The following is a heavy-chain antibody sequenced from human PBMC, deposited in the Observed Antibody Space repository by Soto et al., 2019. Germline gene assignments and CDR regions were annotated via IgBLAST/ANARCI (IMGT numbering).Heavy chain of an antibody. CDR3: ARWYGDYYFDY. J-gene: IGHJ4*02. CDR1: GLTIASKS. Sequence: GAPAEVSWAESGLTIASKSLWSARQAPGQGLEWMGWISAYNGNTNYAQKLQGRVTMTTDTSTSTAYMELRSLRSDDTAVYYCARWYGDYYFDYWGQGTLVTVSS. D-gene: IGHD4-17*01. V-gene: IGHV1-18*01. CDR2: ISAYNGNT.